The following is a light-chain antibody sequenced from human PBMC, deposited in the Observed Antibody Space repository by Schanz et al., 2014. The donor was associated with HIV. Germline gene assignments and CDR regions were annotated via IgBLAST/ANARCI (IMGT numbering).Light chain of an antibody. V-gene: IGKV3D-15*01. CDR1: QSVSTN. J-gene: IGKJ1*01. CDR3: QQYNNWPLT. CDR2: GAS. Sequence: EIVMTQSPATLSVSPGERATLSCRARQSVSTNLAWYQKKPGQAPRLLIFGASTRATGISDRFSGSGAGTEFTLTISSLQSEDFAVYSCQQYNNWPLTFGQGTKVEIK.